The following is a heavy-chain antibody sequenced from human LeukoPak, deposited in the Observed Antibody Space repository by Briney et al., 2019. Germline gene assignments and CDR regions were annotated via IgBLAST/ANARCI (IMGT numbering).Heavy chain of an antibody. CDR1: GFTFSSYA. CDR3: AKVGTGTTSAWFDP. V-gene: IGHV3-23*01. CDR2: ISGSGGST. J-gene: IGHJ5*02. D-gene: IGHD1-1*01. Sequence: GGSLRLSCAASGFTFSSYAMSWVRQAPGKGLEWGSTISGSGGSTYYADSVKGRYTISRDNSKNTLYLQMNSLRAEDTAIYYCAKVGTGTTSAWFDPWGQGTQVTGSS.